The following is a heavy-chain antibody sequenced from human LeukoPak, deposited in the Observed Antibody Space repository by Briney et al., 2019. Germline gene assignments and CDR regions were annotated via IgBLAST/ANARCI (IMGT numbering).Heavy chain of an antibody. CDR1: GFTFSSYS. V-gene: IGHV3-21*01. CDR3: ARDHPNWNSGKHLFDY. Sequence: GGSLGLSCAASGFTFSSYSMNWVRQAPGKGLELVSSISSSSSYIYYADSVKGRFTISRDNAKNSLYLQMNGLRAEDTAVYYCARDHPNWNSGKHLFDYWGQGTLVTVSS. D-gene: IGHD1-7*01. CDR2: ISSSSSYI. J-gene: IGHJ4*02.